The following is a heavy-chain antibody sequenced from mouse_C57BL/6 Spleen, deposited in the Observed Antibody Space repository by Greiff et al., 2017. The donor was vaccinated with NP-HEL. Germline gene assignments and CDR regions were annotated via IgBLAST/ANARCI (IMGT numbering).Heavy chain of an antibody. CDR2: IYPGSGST. Sequence: QVQLQQPGAELVKPGPSVKMSCKASGYTFTSYWITWVKQRPGQGLEWIGDIYPGSGSTNYNEKFKSKATLTVDTSSSTAYMQLSSLTSEDSAVYYCARDYYGSSYDYAMDYWGQGTSVTVSS. V-gene: IGHV1-55*01. J-gene: IGHJ4*01. D-gene: IGHD1-1*01. CDR1: GYTFTSYW. CDR3: ARDYYGSSYDYAMDY.